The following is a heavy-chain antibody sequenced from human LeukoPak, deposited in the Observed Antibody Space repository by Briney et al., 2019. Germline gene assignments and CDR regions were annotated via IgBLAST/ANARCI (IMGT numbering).Heavy chain of an antibody. CDR1: GGSISSGDYY. D-gene: IGHD6-19*01. CDR3: AGNSSGWYRAFDI. V-gene: IGHV4-30-4*01. Sequence: SETLSLTCTAPGGSISSGDYYWSWIRQPPGKGLEWIGYIYYSGSTYYNPSLKSRVTISVDTSKNQFSLKLSSVTAADTAVYYCAGNSSGWYRAFDIWGQGTMVTVSS. J-gene: IGHJ3*02. CDR2: IYYSGST.